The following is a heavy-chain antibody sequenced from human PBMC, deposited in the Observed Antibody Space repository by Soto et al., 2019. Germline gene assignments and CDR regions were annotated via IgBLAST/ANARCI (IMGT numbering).Heavy chain of an antibody. V-gene: IGHV1-2*02. Sequence: ASVKVSCKASGYTFTGYYMHWVRQAPGQGLEWMGWINPNSGGTNYAQKFQGRVTMTRDTSISTAYMELSRLRSDDTAVYYCARGWTITIFGVVTLEYFQHWGQGTLVTVSS. D-gene: IGHD3-3*01. CDR2: INPNSGGT. CDR1: GYTFTGYY. CDR3: ARGWTITIFGVVTLEYFQH. J-gene: IGHJ1*01.